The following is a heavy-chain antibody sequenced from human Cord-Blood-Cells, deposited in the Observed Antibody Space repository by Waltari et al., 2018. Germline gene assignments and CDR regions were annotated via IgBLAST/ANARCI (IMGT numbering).Heavy chain of an antibody. J-gene: IGHJ3*02. CDR3: GRGDSSSSAFDI. CDR2: ISAYKGNT. Sequence: QVQLVQSGAEVKKPGASVKVSCKASGYTFTSYGISWVRKAAGQGLEWMGCISAYKGNTKYAQKRQGRVTMTTDTTTNTAYMELRSLRSDETAGYYCGRGDSSSSAFDIWGQGTMVTVSS. D-gene: IGHD6-6*01. CDR1: GYTFTSYG. V-gene: IGHV1-18*04.